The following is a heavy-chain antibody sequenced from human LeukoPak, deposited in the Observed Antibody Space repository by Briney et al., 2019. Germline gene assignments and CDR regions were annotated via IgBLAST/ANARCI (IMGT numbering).Heavy chain of an antibody. CDR2: IRYGGSNK. J-gene: IGHJ4*02. CDR3: AKTGRSSFPRYDFWSGYYTDY. Sequence: GGSLRLSCAASGFTFSSYGMHWVRQAPGKGLEWVAFIRYGGSNKYYADSVKGRFTISRDNSKNTLYLQMNSLRAEDTAVYYCAKTGRSSFPRYDFWSGYYTDYWGQGTLVTVSS. V-gene: IGHV3-30*02. D-gene: IGHD3-3*01. CDR1: GFTFSSYG.